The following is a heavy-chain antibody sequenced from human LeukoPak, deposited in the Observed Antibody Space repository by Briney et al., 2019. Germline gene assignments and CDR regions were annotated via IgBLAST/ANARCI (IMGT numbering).Heavy chain of an antibody. Sequence: SETLSLTCTVSGGSISSGGYYWSWIRQPPGKGLEWIGYIYHSGSTYHNPSLKSRVTISVDRSKNQFSLKLSSVTAADTAVYYCARVIAVAGTGVDYWGQGTLVTVSS. D-gene: IGHD6-19*01. CDR3: ARVIAVAGTGVDY. CDR1: GGSISSGGYY. CDR2: IYHSGST. J-gene: IGHJ4*02. V-gene: IGHV4-30-2*01.